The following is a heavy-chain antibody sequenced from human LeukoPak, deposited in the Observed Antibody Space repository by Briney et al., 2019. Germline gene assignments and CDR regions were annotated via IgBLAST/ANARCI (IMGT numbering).Heavy chain of an antibody. J-gene: IGHJ5*02. CDR2: VYYSGGT. D-gene: IGHD1-26*01. CDR3: ARRHRGSYYGKHWFDP. V-gene: IGHV4-39*01. Sequence: PETLSLTCNVSGGSISSSSYNWGWIRQPPGKPLEWIGSVYYSGGTYYNPSLKSRVTISVDTSKNQFSLILNSVTAADTAVYYCARRHRGSYYGKHWFDPWGQGTLVTVSS. CDR1: GGSISSSSYN.